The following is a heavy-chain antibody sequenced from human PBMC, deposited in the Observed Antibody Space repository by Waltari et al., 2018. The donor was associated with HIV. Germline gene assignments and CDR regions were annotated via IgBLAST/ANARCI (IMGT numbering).Heavy chain of an antibody. V-gene: IGHV3-23*01. D-gene: IGHD6-6*01. CDR3: AKVPQYISSSIYYYGMDV. CDR2: ISGSGSST. Sequence: EVQLLESGGGLVQPGGSLRLSCAASGFTFSTNALRWVRQAPGKGLEWVPSISGSGSSTDYADSIEGRFTISRDNSKNTLYLQMNSLRAEDTAAYYCAKVPQYISSSIYYYGMDVWGQGTTVTVSS. J-gene: IGHJ6*02. CDR1: GFTFSTNA.